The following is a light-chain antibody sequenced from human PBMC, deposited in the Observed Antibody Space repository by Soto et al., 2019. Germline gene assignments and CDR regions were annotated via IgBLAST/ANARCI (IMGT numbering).Light chain of an antibody. CDR2: AAS. V-gene: IGKV1-39*01. J-gene: IGKJ4*01. CDR1: QSISSY. CDR3: QESYSTPLS. Sequence: IHMRQSPSSQSASVGYIVTITFRASQSISSYLNWYEQKPGKAPKLLIYAASSLQSGVQSRFSGSGSGTDFTLTISSLQPEDFATYYCQESYSTPLSSGG.